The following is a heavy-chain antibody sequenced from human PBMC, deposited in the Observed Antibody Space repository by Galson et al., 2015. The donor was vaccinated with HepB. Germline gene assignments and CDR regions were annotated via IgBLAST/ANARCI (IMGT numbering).Heavy chain of an antibody. CDR2: ISAYNGNT. D-gene: IGHD6-19*01. CDR3: AREGIAVAGEEAPIRYYYYGMDV. V-gene: IGHV1-18*04. CDR1: GYTFTSYG. J-gene: IGHJ6*02. Sequence: SVKVSCKASGYTFTSYGISWVRQAPGQGLEWMGWISAYNGNTNYAQKLQGRVTMTTDTSTSTAYMELRSLRSDDTAVYYCAREGIAVAGEEAPIRYYYYGMDVWGQGTTVTVSS.